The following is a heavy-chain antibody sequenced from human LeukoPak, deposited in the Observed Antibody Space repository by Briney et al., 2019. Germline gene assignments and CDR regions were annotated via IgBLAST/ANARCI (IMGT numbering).Heavy chain of an antibody. Sequence: ASVKVSCKASGYTFTGYYMLWVRRAPGQGLEWMGWINPNSGGTNYAQKFQGRVTMTRDTSISTAYMELSRLRSDDTAVYYCARDQVVVVPAAMDYYYYGMDVWGQGTTVTVSS. V-gene: IGHV1-2*02. D-gene: IGHD2-2*01. CDR2: INPNSGGT. J-gene: IGHJ6*02. CDR1: GYTFTGYY. CDR3: ARDQVVVVPAAMDYYYYGMDV.